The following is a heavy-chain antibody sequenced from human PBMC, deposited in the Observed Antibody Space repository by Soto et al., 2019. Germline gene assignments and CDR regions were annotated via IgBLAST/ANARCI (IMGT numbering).Heavy chain of an antibody. CDR1: GFTFSSYW. Sequence: GGSLRLSCAASGFTFSSYWMHWVRQAPGKGLVWVSRINSDGSSTSYADSVKGRFTISRDNAKNTLYLQMNSLRAEDTAVYYCASEVLYRSGYSYGPDFDYWGQGTLVTVSS. CDR3: ASEVLYRSGYSYGPDFDY. CDR2: INSDGSST. V-gene: IGHV3-74*01. J-gene: IGHJ4*02. D-gene: IGHD5-18*01.